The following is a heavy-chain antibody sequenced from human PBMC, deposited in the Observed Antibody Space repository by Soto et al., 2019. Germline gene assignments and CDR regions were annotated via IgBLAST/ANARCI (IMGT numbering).Heavy chain of an antibody. D-gene: IGHD4-4*01. V-gene: IGHV4-59*01. J-gene: IGHJ2*01. CDR2: IYYSGSP. CDR1: GGSISSYY. Sequence: SETLSLTCTVSGGSISSYYWSWIRQPPGKGLEWIGYIYYSGSPNYSPSLERRVTISEDTSKNQLSLKLSSGNAAETAIYYCGGGRDDYIRSYFDLWGRGTLVTFSS. CDR3: GGGRDDYIRSYFDL.